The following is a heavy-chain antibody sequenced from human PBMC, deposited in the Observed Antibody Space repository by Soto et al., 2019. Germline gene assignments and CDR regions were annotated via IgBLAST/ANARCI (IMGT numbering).Heavy chain of an antibody. D-gene: IGHD6-6*01. V-gene: IGHV3-23*01. CDR2: IAGSVGST. CDR3: AKDRTIASRNFDD. CDR1: GFIFSDHG. J-gene: IGHJ4*02. Sequence: GGSLRLSCAASGFIFSDHGMSWVRQAPGKGPEWVSAIAGSVGSTYYADSVKGRFTISRDNSKNMLYLQMDSLRAEDTAVYYCAKDRTIASRNFDDWGQGVLVTVSS.